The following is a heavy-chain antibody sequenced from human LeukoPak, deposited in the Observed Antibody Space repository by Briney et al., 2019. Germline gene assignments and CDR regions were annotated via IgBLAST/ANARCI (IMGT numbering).Heavy chain of an antibody. CDR3: AKLQSVVIPAAMLGFDY. J-gene: IGHJ4*02. Sequence: PGGSLRLSCAASGFTVSSNYMSWVRQAPGKGLEWVSVIYSGGSTYYADSVKGRFTISRDNSKNTLYLQMNSLRAEDTAVYYCAKLQSVVIPAAMLGFDYWGQGILVTVSS. CDR1: GFTVSSNY. D-gene: IGHD2-2*01. V-gene: IGHV3-53*01. CDR2: IYSGGST.